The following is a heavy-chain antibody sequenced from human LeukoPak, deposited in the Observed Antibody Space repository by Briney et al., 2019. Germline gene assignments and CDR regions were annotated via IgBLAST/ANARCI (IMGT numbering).Heavy chain of an antibody. V-gene: IGHV3-74*01. CDR2: INGDGSST. CDR1: GFIFNNYW. Sequence: GGSLRLSCAASGFIFNNYWMHWVRQTPGEGPLWLSRINGDGSSTSYTHSVQGRFIISRDNAKNTLYLQMNSLRAEDTAAYYCTRQWHTPSDYWGQGTLVTVSS. CDR3: TRQWHTPSDY. J-gene: IGHJ4*02. D-gene: IGHD6-19*01.